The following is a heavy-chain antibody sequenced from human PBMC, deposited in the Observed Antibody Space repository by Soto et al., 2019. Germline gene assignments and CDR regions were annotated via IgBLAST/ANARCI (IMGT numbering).Heavy chain of an antibody. J-gene: IGHJ4*02. CDR2: ISGSDGKT. Sequence: GGSLRLSCAASGFRFGSYALSWVRQAPGKGLEWVSTISGSDGKTFYADSVKGRFSISRDTSQSTLYLQMNSLRADDTAMYYCARWSYLDYWGQGTRVTVSS. CDR3: ARWSYLDY. CDR1: GFRFGSYA. D-gene: IGHD3-3*01. V-gene: IGHV3-23*01.